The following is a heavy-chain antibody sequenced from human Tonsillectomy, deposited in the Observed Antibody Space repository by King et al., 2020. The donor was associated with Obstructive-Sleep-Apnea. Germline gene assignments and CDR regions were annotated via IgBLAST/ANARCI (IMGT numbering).Heavy chain of an antibody. J-gene: IGHJ4*02. V-gene: IGHV5-51*01. CDR1: GYSFTSYW. CDR2: IYPGDSDT. D-gene: IGHD1-26*01. Sequence: VQLVQSGAEVKKPGESLKISCKGSGYSFTSYWIGWVRQMPGKGLEWVGTIYPGDSDTRYSPSFQGQVPISADKSISTAYLQWSSLKASDTAMYYCAISGSGSYYQGYFDYWGQGTLVTVSS. CDR3: AISGSGSYYQGYFDY.